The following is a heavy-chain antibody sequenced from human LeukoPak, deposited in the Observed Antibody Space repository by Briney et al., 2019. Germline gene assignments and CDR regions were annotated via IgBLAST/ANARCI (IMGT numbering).Heavy chain of an antibody. V-gene: IGHV3-23*01. CDR2: ISGSGGST. CDR3: AKGPEYYDILTGYKDY. J-gene: IGHJ4*02. D-gene: IGHD3-9*01. CDR1: GFTFSSYG. Sequence: GGSLRLSCAASGFTFSSYGMHWVRQAPGKGLEWVSAISGSGGSTYYADSVKGRFTISRDNSKNTLYLQMNSLRAEDTAVYYCAKGPEYYDILTGYKDYWGQGTLVTVSS.